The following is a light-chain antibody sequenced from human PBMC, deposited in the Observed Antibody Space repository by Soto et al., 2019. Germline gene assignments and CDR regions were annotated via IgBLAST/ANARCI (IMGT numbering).Light chain of an antibody. J-gene: IGLJ2*01. CDR2: DNN. CDR1: SANIGNNY. V-gene: IGLV1-51*01. Sequence: QSALTQSASVSAAPGQKVTISCSGSSANIGNNYVSWYQQLPGTDTTLLIYDNNNRPSGIPDQFSGSKSSTSATLDITVLRTEDEDDYYCSTWDGSLPGEVFGGGTKLTVL. CDR3: STWDGSLPGEV.